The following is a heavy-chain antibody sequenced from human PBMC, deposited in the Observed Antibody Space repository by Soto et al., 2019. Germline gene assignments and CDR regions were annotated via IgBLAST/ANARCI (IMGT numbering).Heavy chain of an antibody. J-gene: IGHJ6*01. CDR1: GFPFSSYS. D-gene: IGHD1-26*01. CDR2: ISSSSSYI. V-gene: IGHV3-21*01. CDR3: ARAWVGKGHSYYYGMDV. Sequence: GGSLTLSFAASGFPFSSYSMNWVRPAPGKGLEWVSSISSSSSYIYYADSVKGRFTISRGNAKNSLYLQMNSMRAEDTAVYYCARAWVGKGHSYYYGMDVWGQGTTVTVSS.